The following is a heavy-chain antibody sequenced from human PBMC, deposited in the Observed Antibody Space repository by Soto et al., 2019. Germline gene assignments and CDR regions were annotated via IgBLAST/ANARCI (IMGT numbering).Heavy chain of an antibody. Sequence: EVQLVESGGGLVQPGGSLRLSCAASGFTFSTYWMHWLRQVPGKGLMWVSRISTDGSITAYADSVKGRFTVSRDNAKKTLYLQMNSLRADDTAVYYCARNIDGVDYWGQGTLVTVSS. CDR3: ARNIDGVDY. J-gene: IGHJ4*02. CDR1: GFTFSTYW. CDR2: ISTDGSIT. V-gene: IGHV3-74*01.